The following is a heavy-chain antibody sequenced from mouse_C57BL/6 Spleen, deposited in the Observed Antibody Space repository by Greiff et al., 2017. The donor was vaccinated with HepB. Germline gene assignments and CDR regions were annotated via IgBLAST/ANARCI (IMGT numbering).Heavy chain of an antibody. Sequence: QVQLKQSGPELVKPGASVKLSCKASGYTFTSYDINWVKQRPGQGLEWIGWIYPRDGSTKYNEKFKGKATLTVDTSSSTAYMELHSLTSEDSAVYFCARSYYGLATGYFDYWGQGTTLTVSS. CDR1: GYTFTSYD. CDR2: IYPRDGST. V-gene: IGHV1-85*01. J-gene: IGHJ2*01. D-gene: IGHD1-1*01. CDR3: ARSYYGLATGYFDY.